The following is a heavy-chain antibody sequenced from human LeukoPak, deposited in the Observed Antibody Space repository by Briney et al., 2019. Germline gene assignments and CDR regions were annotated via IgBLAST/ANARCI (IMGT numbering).Heavy chain of an antibody. V-gene: IGHV3-48*04. Sequence: PGGSLRLSCAASGFTFSSYAMSWVRQAPGKGLEWVSYISSSGSTIYYADSVKGRFTISRDNAKNSLYLQMNSLRAEDTAVYYCARDSLFYDSDYWGQGTLVTVSS. CDR2: ISSSGSTI. CDR3: ARDSLFYDSDY. J-gene: IGHJ4*02. CDR1: GFTFSSYA. D-gene: IGHD3-22*01.